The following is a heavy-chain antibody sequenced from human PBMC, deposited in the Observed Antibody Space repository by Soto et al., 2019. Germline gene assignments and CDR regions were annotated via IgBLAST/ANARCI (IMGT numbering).Heavy chain of an antibody. CDR2: IYSSGRT. CDR3: ARAKAPLYSSSWYWFDP. D-gene: IGHD6-13*01. V-gene: IGHV4-59*08. Sequence: QVQLQESGPGLVKPSETLSLTCTVSGGSISSYYWSWIRQPPGKGLEWIGYIYSSGRTNYNPSLKSRVTISVDTSKNQFSLKLSSVTAADTAVYYCARAKAPLYSSSWYWFDPWGQGTLVTVSS. CDR1: GGSISSYY. J-gene: IGHJ5*02.